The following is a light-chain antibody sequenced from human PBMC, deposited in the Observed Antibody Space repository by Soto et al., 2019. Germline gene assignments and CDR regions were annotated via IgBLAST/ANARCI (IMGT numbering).Light chain of an antibody. CDR1: SSDVGYYNV. CDR3: CSYADRSTYV. J-gene: IGLJ1*01. V-gene: IGLV2-23*01. CDR2: EGS. Sequence: QSALTQPASVSGSPGQSITISCTGTSSDVGYYNVVSWYQQHPGKAPKLMIYEGSKRPSGVSNRFSGSKSGNTASLTISGLQAEDEADYYCCSYADRSTYVFGTGTKVTVL.